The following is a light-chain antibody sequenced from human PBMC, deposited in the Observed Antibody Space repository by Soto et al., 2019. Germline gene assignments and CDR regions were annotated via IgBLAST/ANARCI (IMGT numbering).Light chain of an antibody. J-gene: IGKJ1*01. CDR3: QQYGCSPQGT. V-gene: IGKV3-20*01. Sequence: EIVLTQSPGTLSLSPGERATLSCRAGQSVSGTFLAWYQQKPGQPPRLLIYGASSRATGIPDRFTGSGSGTEFTLTISRLEPEDFAVYYWQQYGCSPQGTVSQGTNLEIK. CDR1: QSVSGTF. CDR2: GAS.